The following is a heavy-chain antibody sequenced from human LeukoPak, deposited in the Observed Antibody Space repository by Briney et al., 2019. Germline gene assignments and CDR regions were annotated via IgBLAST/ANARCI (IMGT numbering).Heavy chain of an antibody. CDR1: GYTFTSYG. V-gene: IGHV1-18*01. CDR2: ISAYNGNT. CDR3: ARDRLLGYCSSTSCSPYYYYGMDV. D-gene: IGHD2-2*01. Sequence: GASVKVSCKASGYTFTSYGISWVRQAPGQGLEWMGWISAYNGNTNYAQKLQGRVTMTTDTSTSTAYMELRSLRSDDTAVYYCARDRLLGYCSSTSCSPYYYYGMDVWGQGTTVTVSS. J-gene: IGHJ6*02.